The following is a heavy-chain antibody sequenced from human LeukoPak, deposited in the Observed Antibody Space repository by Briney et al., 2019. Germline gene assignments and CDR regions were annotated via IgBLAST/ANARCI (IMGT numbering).Heavy chain of an antibody. D-gene: IGHD3-22*01. V-gene: IGHV4-39*02. CDR2: ISYSGGT. CDR1: DGSIINNNHY. J-gene: IGHJ3*02. Sequence: ETLSLTCTVSDGSIINNNHYWGWTRQPPGKGLEWIGSISYSGGTAYNPSLRSRVTISVETSKNQFSLKVNSVTAADTAVYYCAREVEYYDSSGYRPHAFDIWGQGTLVTVSS. CDR3: AREVEYYDSSGYRPHAFDI.